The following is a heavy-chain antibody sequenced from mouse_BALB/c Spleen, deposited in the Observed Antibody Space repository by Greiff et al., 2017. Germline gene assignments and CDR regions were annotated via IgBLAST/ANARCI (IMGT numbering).Heavy chain of an antibody. V-gene: IGHV5-6-3*01. J-gene: IGHJ3*01. D-gene: IGHD2-1*01. CDR2: INSNGGST. CDR3: ARVYRFGFAY. CDR1: GFTFSSYG. Sequence: VQLKESGGGLVQPGGSLKLSCAASGFTFSSYGMSWVRQTPDKRLELVATINSNGGSTYYPDSVKGRFTISRDNAKNTLYLQMSSLKSEDTAMYYCARVYRFGFAYWGQGTLVTVSA.